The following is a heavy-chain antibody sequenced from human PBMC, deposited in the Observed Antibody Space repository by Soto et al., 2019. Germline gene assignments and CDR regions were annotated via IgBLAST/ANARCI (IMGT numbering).Heavy chain of an antibody. CDR2: IYYSGST. J-gene: IGHJ5*02. Sequence: SETLSLTCSVSGGSITADGYSWNWIRQHPGKGLEWIGYIYYSGSTYYNPSLMSRVTISVDTSKNQFSLKLSSVTAADTAVYYCARGSGSVVVPGSSWFDPWGQGTLVTVSS. CDR3: ARGSGSVVVPGSSWFDP. CDR1: GGSITADGYS. D-gene: IGHD2-2*01. V-gene: IGHV4-31*03.